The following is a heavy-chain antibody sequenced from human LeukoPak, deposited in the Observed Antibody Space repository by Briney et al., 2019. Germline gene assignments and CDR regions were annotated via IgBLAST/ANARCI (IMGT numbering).Heavy chain of an antibody. Sequence: SETLSLTCAVYGGSFSGYYWSWIRQPPGKGLEWIGEINHSGSTNYNPSLKSRVTISVDTSKNQFSLKLSSVTAADTAVYYCARGLRYCGSTSCHPPHPLYYFDYWGQGTLVTVSS. CDR2: INHSGST. V-gene: IGHV4-34*01. J-gene: IGHJ4*02. D-gene: IGHD2-2*01. CDR1: GGSFSGYY. CDR3: ARGLRYCGSTSCHPPHPLYYFDY.